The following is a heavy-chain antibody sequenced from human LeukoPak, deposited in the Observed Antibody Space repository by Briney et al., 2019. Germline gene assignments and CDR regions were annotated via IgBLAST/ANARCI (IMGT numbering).Heavy chain of an antibody. CDR2: INHSGST. CDR1: GGSFSGYY. V-gene: IGHV4-34*01. J-gene: IGHJ4*02. CDR3: ARVTYYYDSSGYPNPHYFDY. Sequence: SETLSLTCAVYGGSFSGYYWSWIRQPPGKGLEWIGEINHSGSTNYNPSLKSRVTISVDTSKNRFSLKLSSVTAADTAVYYCARVTYYYDSSGYPNPHYFDYWGQGTLVTVSS. D-gene: IGHD3-22*01.